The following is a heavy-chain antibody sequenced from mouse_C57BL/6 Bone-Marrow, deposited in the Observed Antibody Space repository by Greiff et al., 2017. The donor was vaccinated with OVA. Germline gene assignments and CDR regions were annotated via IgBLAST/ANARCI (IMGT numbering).Heavy chain of an antibody. Sequence: EVKVEESGGGLVQPGGSLSLSCAASGFTFTDYYMSWVRQPPGKALEWLGFIRNKANGYTTEYSASVKGRFTISRDNSQSILYLQMNALRAEDSATYYCARPDYYGSSPFDYWGQGTTLTVSS. D-gene: IGHD1-1*01. J-gene: IGHJ2*01. CDR2: IRNKANGYTT. CDR3: ARPDYYGSSPFDY. CDR1: GFTFTDYY. V-gene: IGHV7-3*01.